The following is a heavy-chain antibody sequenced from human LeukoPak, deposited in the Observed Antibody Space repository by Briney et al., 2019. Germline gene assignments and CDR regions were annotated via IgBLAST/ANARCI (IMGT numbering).Heavy chain of an antibody. CDR2: ISYDGSNK. CDR1: GHTFSIYS. D-gene: IGHD1-26*01. V-gene: IGHV3-30*04. Sequence: GGTLRLSCAASGHTFSIYSMQWARHPPAKGQEWVAVISYDGSNKFCADSVKGRFTNSRDNSKNTLYLQMNSLRAEDTAVYYCARASGSYYFDYWVQGALVTVSS. J-gene: IGHJ4*02. CDR3: ARASGSYYFDY.